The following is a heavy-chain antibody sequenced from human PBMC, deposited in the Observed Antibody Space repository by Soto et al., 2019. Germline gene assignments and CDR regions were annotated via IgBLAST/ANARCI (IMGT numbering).Heavy chain of an antibody. CDR3: ARRTTAVAQPHFDY. J-gene: IGHJ4*02. D-gene: IGHD6-19*01. CDR2: LHYSGTS. CDR1: GGSISSRSYF. V-gene: IGHV4-39*01. Sequence: QLQLQESGPGLVKPSETLSLTCTVSGGSISSRSYFWGWIRQPPGRGLEWIGSLHYSGTSHYNPSLKTRITISFDTSENQFSLKLTSVTAADTAVYFCARRTTAVAQPHFDYWGRGTLVTVSS.